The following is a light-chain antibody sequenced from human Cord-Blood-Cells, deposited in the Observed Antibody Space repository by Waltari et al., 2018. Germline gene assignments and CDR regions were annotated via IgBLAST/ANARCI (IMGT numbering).Light chain of an antibody. CDR3: QQYYSTLT. Sequence: DIVMTQSPDSLAVSLGERATINCKSSQSVLYSSNNNNYLAWYQQKPGQPPKLLIYWASTRESGVPDRFSGGGSGTDFTLTISSLQAEDVAVYYCQQYYSTLTFGGGTKVEIK. CDR1: QSVLYSSNNNNY. V-gene: IGKV4-1*01. J-gene: IGKJ4*01. CDR2: WAS.